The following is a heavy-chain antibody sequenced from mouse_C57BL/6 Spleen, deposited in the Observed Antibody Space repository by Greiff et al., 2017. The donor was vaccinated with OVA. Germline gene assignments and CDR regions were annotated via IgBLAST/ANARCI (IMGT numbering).Heavy chain of an antibody. V-gene: IGHV1-69*01. J-gene: IGHJ4*01. D-gene: IGHD1-1*01. Sequence: QVQLQQPGAELVMPGASVKLSCKASGYTFTSYWMHWVKQRPGQGLEWIGEIDPSDSYTNYNQKFKGKSTLTVDKSSSTAYMQLSSLTSEDSAVYYCARRGGSSYYYAMDDWGQGTSVTVSS. CDR2: IDPSDSYT. CDR3: ARRGGSSYYYAMDD. CDR1: GYTFTSYW.